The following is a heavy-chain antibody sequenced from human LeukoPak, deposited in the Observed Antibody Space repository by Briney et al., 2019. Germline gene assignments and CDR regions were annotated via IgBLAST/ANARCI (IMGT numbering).Heavy chain of an antibody. CDR2: INGDGRII. CDR3: VREVGAPGSFQH. Sequence: GGSLRLSCAASGFTFSSNWMHWVRQAPGKGLVWISRINGDGRIIEHAESVKGRFTVSRNNADNTLHLQMNSLRGEDTAVYHCVREVGAPGSFQHWGQGAPVTVSS. J-gene: IGHJ1*01. D-gene: IGHD1-26*01. V-gene: IGHV3-74*01. CDR1: GFTFSSNW.